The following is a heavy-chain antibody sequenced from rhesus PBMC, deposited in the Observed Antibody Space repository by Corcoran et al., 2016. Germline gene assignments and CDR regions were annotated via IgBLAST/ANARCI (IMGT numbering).Heavy chain of an antibody. Sequence: EVHLVQSGAAVKKPGASGKIPFMAYGNPSTDTHLTGVPKALGKGLEWMGRVDPEDGETDYAQKFQDRVTITRDTSTDTAYMELSSLRSEDTAVYYCATEEWVNTDGYYGLDSWGQGVVVTVSS. CDR2: VDPEDGET. CDR1: GNPSTDTH. D-gene: IGHD5-24*01. V-gene: IGHV1-111*01. CDR3: ATEEWVNTDGYYGLDS. J-gene: IGHJ6*01.